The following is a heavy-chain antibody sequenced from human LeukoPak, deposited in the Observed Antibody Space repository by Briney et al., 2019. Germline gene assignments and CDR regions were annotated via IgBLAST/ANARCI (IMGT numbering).Heavy chain of an antibody. CDR1: GFTFGSYE. V-gene: IGHV3-48*03. CDR3: ARVMSLWIRRKDYGDYVKYFDY. D-gene: IGHD4-17*01. J-gene: IGHJ4*02. CDR2: ISSSGSTI. Sequence: GGSLRLSCAASGFTFGSYEMNWVRQAPGKGLEWVSYISSSGSTIYYADSVKGRFTISRDNAKNSLYLQMNSLRAEDTAVYYCARVMSLWIRRKDYGDYVKYFDYWGQGTLVTVSS.